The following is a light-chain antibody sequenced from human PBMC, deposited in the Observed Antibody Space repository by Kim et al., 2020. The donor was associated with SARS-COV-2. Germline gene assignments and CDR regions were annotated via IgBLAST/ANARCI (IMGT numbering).Light chain of an antibody. CDR3: SSYAGSDNVV. CDR2: EVS. V-gene: IGLV2-8*01. J-gene: IGLJ2*01. CDR1: SRDVGGYNY. Sequence: GQSFTFACPGNSRDVGGYNYVSWYQQHPGKAPKLVIYEVSKRPSGAPDRFSGSKSGNTASLTVSGLQAEDEADYYCSSYAGSDNVVFGGGTQLTVL.